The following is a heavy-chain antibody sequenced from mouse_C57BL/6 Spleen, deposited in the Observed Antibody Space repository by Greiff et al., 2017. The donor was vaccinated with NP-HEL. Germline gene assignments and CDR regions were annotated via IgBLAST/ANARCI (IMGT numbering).Heavy chain of an antibody. D-gene: IGHD1-1*01. CDR3: ARDKDYYGIIFDY. Sequence: EVQGVESGGGLVKPGGSLKLSCAASGFTFSSYAMSWVRQTPEKRLEWVATISDGGSYTYYPDNVKGRFTISRDNAKNNLYLQMSHLKSEDTAMYYCARDKDYYGIIFDYWGQGTTLTVAS. J-gene: IGHJ2*01. CDR1: GFTFSSYA. CDR2: ISDGGSYT. V-gene: IGHV5-4*01.